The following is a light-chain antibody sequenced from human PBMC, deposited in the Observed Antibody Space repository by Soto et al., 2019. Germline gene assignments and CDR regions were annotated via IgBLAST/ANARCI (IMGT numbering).Light chain of an antibody. V-gene: IGKV1-27*01. CDR3: QKYNNV. CDR1: QVINNH. J-gene: IGKJ3*01. CDR2: SAS. Sequence: DIQMTQSPSSLSASVGDRVTITCRASQVINNHLAWYQQKPGKVPKLLIYSASVLQPGVPSRFSGSGSGTNFTLTSSSLQPEDIATYCWQKYNNVFGPGTKVDL.